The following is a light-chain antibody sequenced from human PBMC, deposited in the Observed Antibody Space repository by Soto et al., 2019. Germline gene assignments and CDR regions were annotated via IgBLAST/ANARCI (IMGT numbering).Light chain of an antibody. J-gene: IGKJ1*01. CDR1: QSVSSSY. CDR3: HQHSRSPPWT. Sequence: EIVLTQSPGTLSLSPGERATLSCRASQSVSSSYVSWYQHKVGQAPRLLIYGASSRATGIPDRFSGSGSGTDFTLTISRLEPEDFAVYYCHQHSRSPPWTFGQGTKVEIK. CDR2: GAS. V-gene: IGKV3-20*01.